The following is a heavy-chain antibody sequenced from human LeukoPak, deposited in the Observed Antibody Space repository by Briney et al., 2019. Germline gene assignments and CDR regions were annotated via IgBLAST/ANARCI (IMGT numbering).Heavy chain of an antibody. Sequence: PSETLSLTCTVSGGSISSYYWSWIRQPAGKGLEWIGRIYSSGSTSYNPSLKSRVTMSVDTSKSQFSLKLSSVTAADTAVYYCARDGQQLIRDHYYYYGMDVWGQGTTVTFSS. J-gene: IGHJ6*02. CDR3: ARDGQQLIRDHYYYYGMDV. CDR2: IYSSGST. CDR1: GGSISSYY. V-gene: IGHV4-4*07. D-gene: IGHD6-13*01.